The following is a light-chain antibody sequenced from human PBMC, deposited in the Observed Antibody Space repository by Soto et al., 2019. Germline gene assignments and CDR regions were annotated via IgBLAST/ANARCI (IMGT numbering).Light chain of an antibody. V-gene: IGKV3-11*01. J-gene: IGKJ4*01. Sequence: EVMLTQSPVTLSLSPGERATLSCRASQSFRGLLAWYQQKPGQAPRLLIYDASNRATGIPARFSGSGSGTDFTLTISSLDPEDFAVYYCQQRSNWPLTFGGGTKVDIK. CDR2: DAS. CDR3: QQRSNWPLT. CDR1: QSFRGL.